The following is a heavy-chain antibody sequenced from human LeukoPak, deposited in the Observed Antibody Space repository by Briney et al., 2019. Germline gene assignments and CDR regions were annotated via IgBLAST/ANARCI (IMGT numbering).Heavy chain of an antibody. Sequence: SETLSLTCAVSGGSISSSNWWSWVRQPPGKGLEWIGEIYHSGSTNYNPSLKSRVTISVDKSKNRFSLKLSSVTAADTAVYYCARAEWYSSSWSLHYYYYGMDVWGQGTTVTVSS. CDR3: ARAEWYSSSWSLHYYYYGMDV. CDR1: GGSISSSNW. V-gene: IGHV4-4*02. D-gene: IGHD6-13*01. J-gene: IGHJ6*02. CDR2: IYHSGST.